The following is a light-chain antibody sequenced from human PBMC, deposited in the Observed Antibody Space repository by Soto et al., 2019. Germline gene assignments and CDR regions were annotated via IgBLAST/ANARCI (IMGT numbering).Light chain of an antibody. CDR3: QQSYTFPET. Sequence: IQMTQSPSSLSASVGDRVTITCRASQDIKNYLNWYQQQPGKGPRLLIYAASNLQRGVPSRFRGSGSGTDFTLTVSSLQPEDFATYYCQQSYTFPETCGQGTKVEIK. V-gene: IGKV1-39*01. CDR2: AAS. J-gene: IGKJ1*01. CDR1: QDIKNY.